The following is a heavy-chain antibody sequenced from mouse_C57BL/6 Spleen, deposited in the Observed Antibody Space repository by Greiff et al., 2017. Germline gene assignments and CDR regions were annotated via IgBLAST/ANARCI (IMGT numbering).Heavy chain of an antibody. Sequence: EVKLVESGGCLVQPGGSMKLSCAASGFPFSDAWMDWVRQSPEKGLEWVAEIRNKANNHATYYAESVKGRFTIARDDSKSSVYLQMNSLRAEDTGIYYCTRDDYIYYYAMDYWGQGTSVTVSS. CDR2: IRNKANNHAT. CDR1: GFPFSDAW. J-gene: IGHJ4*01. D-gene: IGHD2-4*01. V-gene: IGHV6-6*01. CDR3: TRDDYIYYYAMDY.